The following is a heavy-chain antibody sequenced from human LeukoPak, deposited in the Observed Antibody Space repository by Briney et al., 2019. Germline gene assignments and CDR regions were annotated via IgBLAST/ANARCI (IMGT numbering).Heavy chain of an antibody. CDR3: AKVHSYGWLHNFDY. J-gene: IGHJ4*02. D-gene: IGHD5-24*01. V-gene: IGHV3-30*18. CDR2: ISFDGNNK. Sequence: GGSLRLSCAASGFTFSSSGIHWVRQAPGKGLEWVAAISFDGNNKYYTDSVKGRFTISRDNSKNTVFLQMNSLKPEDTAVYYCAKVHSYGWLHNFDYWGQGTLVTVSS. CDR1: GFTFSSSG.